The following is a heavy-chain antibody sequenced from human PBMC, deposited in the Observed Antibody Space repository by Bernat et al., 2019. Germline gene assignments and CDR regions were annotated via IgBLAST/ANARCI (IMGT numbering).Heavy chain of an antibody. V-gene: IGHV3-11*05. CDR1: GFTFSDYY. CDR2: ISSSSYT. CDR3: ARGTSTSAPYMDV. J-gene: IGHJ6*03. Sequence: QVQLVESGGGLVKPGGSLRLSCAASGFTFSDYYMSWIRQAPGKGLAWVSYISSSSYTNYADSVKGRFTISRDNAKNSLYLQMNSLRAEDTAVDYCARGTSTSAPYMDVWGKGSTVTVSS.